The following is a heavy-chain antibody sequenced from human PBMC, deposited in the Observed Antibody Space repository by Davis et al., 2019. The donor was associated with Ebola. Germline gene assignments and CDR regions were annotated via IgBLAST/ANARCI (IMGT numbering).Heavy chain of an antibody. CDR2: INPTSGGT. V-gene: IGHV1-18*01. J-gene: IGHJ4*02. CDR1: GYTFPRYG. D-gene: IGHD6-6*01. Sequence: AASVKVSCKASGYTFPRYGISWVRQPPGQGLEWLGWINPTSGGTNYAQKLQGRVTIPTDTSTSTAYMELRSLRSDDTAVYYCARVRERPRSISARTTIDYWGQGTLVTVSS. CDR3: ARVRERPRSISARTTIDY.